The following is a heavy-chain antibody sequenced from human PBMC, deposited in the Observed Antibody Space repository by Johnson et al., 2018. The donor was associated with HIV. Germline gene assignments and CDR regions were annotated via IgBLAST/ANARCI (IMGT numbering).Heavy chain of an antibody. CDR2: ISSSGSTI. V-gene: IGHV3-11*04. CDR1: GFTVSSNY. J-gene: IGHJ3*02. D-gene: IGHD3-22*01. CDR3: ARVGDGSGYYFDAFDI. Sequence: VQLVESGGGVVQPGRSLRLSCAASGFTVSSNYMSWIRQAPGKGLEWVSYISSSGSTIYYADSVKGRFTISRDNAKNSLYLQMNSLRAEDTDVYYCARVGDGSGYYFDAFDIWGQGTMVTVSS.